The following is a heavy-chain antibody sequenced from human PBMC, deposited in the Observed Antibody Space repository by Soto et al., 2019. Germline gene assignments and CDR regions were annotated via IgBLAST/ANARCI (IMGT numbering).Heavy chain of an antibody. CDR2: IYYSGNT. CDR1: GGSVRSSRYY. V-gene: IGHV4-39*02. Sequence: SETLSLTCTVSGGSVRSSRYYWGWIRQPPGKGLEWIGSIYYSGNTYYNPSLKSRVTISLDTSKNQFSLRLSSVTAADTAVYYCARDKADGSGSYSDAFDIWGQGTMVTVSS. J-gene: IGHJ3*02. D-gene: IGHD3-10*01. CDR3: ARDKADGSGSYSDAFDI.